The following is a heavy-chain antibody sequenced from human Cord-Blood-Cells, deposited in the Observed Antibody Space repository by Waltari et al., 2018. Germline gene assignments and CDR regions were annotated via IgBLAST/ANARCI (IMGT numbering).Heavy chain of an antibody. Sequence: EVQLVESGGGLVQPGGSLSLACAASGFTFSSYWMHWVRQAPGKGLVWVSRINSDGSSTSYADSVKGRFTISRDNAKNTLYLQMNSLRAEDTAVYYCARGGYGSGSYYDYWGQGTLVTVSS. CDR3: ARGGYGSGSYYDY. CDR2: INSDGSST. D-gene: IGHD3-10*01. V-gene: IGHV3-74*01. CDR1: GFTFSSYW. J-gene: IGHJ4*02.